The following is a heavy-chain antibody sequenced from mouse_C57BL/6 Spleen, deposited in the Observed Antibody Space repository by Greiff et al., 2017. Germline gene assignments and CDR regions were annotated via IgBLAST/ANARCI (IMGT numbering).Heavy chain of an antibody. Sequence: EVNVVESGGDLVKSGRSLRLSCATSGFTFSDFYMEWVRQAPGKGLEWIAASRNKASDYTTEYSVSVKGPFIVSRDTSKSILYLQMNALRAEDTAIDYCARDAGGSYWYFDVWGTGTTVTVSS. D-gene: IGHD1-1*02. CDR1: GFTFSDFY. CDR3: ARDAGGSYWYFDV. J-gene: IGHJ1*03. V-gene: IGHV7-1*01. CDR2: SRNKASDYTT.